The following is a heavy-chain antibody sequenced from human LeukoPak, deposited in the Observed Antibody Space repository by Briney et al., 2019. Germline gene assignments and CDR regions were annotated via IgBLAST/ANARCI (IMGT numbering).Heavy chain of an antibody. D-gene: IGHD2-2*01. CDR1: GGSITSYNYY. CDR2: ISYTEST. Sequence: SETLSLTCTVSGGSITSYNYYWGWIRQPPGKGLEWIGSISYTESTYYNPSLKSRVTISVDTSKNQFSLKLSSVTAADTAVYYCARDCVSVPAAAGIRGVYNWFDPWGQGTLVTVSS. CDR3: ARDCVSVPAAAGIRGVYNWFDP. J-gene: IGHJ5*02. V-gene: IGHV4-39*07.